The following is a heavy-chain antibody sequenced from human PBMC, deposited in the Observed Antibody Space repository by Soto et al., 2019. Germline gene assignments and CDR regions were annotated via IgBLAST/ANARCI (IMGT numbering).Heavy chain of an antibody. J-gene: IGHJ3*02. V-gene: IGHV3-33*01. CDR2: IWYDGSIK. CDR1: GFTFSSHA. CDR3: ARADLWGYDAFDI. Sequence: QVQLVESGGGVVQPGKSLRLSCAASGFTFSSHAMYWVRQAPGKGLEWVALIWYDGSIKYYGDSVKGRFTISRDNSKNTLCLQMNSLRAEDTAVYYCARADLWGYDAFDIWGQGTMVTVSS. D-gene: IGHD2-21*01.